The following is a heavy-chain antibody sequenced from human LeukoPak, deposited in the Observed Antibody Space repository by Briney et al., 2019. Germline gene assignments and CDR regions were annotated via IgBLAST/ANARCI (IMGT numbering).Heavy chain of an antibody. Sequence: ASVKVSCKASGYTFTPYAIHWMRQAPAQRLEWMGWIIAGNGDTKYSQNFQGRLTFTRDTPASTAYMELSSLRSEDTAVYYCARARVPVPAQLNWFDPWGQGTLVTVSS. J-gene: IGHJ5*02. CDR2: IIAGNGDT. CDR3: ARARVPVPAQLNWFDP. D-gene: IGHD2-2*01. V-gene: IGHV1-3*01. CDR1: GYTFTPYA.